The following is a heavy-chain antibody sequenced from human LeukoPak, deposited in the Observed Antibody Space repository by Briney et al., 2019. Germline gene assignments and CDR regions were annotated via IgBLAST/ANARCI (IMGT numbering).Heavy chain of an antibody. CDR3: AKDLSSGNSI. D-gene: IGHD4-23*01. Sequence: GGSLRLSCAASGFTFSSSWMHWVRQAPGKGLFWVSRISNDGRSTTYAESVKGRFTISRDNAKNTLYLQMNSLRVEDTAVYYCAKDLSSGNSIWGQGALVTVSS. CDR1: GFTFSSSW. V-gene: IGHV3-74*03. J-gene: IGHJ4*02. CDR2: ISNDGRST.